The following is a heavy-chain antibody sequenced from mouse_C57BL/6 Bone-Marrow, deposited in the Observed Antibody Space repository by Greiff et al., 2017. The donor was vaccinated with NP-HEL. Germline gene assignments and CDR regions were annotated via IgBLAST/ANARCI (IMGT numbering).Heavy chain of an antibody. J-gene: IGHJ2*01. V-gene: IGHV8-8*01. Sequence: QVTLKECGPGILQPSQTLSLTCSFSGFSLSTFGMGVGWIRPPSGKGLEWLAHLWWGDDKYYNPALKRRLTISKDTSKNQVFLKIANVDTADTATYYCAAYDGYYVGNFDYWGQGTTLTVSS. CDR2: LWWGDDK. CDR1: GFSLSTFGMG. D-gene: IGHD2-3*01. CDR3: AAYDGYYVGNFDY.